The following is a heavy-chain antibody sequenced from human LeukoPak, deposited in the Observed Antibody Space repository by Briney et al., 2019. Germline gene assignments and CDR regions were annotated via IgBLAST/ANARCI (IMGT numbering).Heavy chain of an antibody. CDR3: AKDSYPRIVGAILYYFDY. CDR1: GFTFSSYA. CDR2: ISYDGSNK. D-gene: IGHD1-26*01. Sequence: GGSLRLSCAASGFTFSSYAMHWVRQAPGKGLEWVAVISYDGSNKYYADSVKGRFTISRDNSKNTLYLQMNSLRAEDTAVYYCAKDSYPRIVGAILYYFDYWGQGTLVTVSS. J-gene: IGHJ4*02. V-gene: IGHV3-30-3*01.